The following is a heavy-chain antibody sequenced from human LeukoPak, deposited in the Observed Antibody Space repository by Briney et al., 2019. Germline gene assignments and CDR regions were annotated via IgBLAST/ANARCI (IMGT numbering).Heavy chain of an antibody. CDR3: ARDSSSWYEPTSCFDY. D-gene: IGHD6-13*01. CDR2: ISYDGSNK. V-gene: IGHV3-30-3*01. CDR1: GFTFSSYA. J-gene: IGHJ4*02. Sequence: GGSLRLSCAASGFTFSSYAMHWVRQAPGKGLEWVAVISYDGSNKYYADSVKGRFTISRDNSKNTLYLQMNSLRAEDTAVYYCARDSSSWYEPTSCFDYWGQGTLVTVSS.